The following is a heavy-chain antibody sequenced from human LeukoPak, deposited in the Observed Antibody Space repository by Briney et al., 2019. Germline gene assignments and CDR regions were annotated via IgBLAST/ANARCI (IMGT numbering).Heavy chain of an antibody. CDR1: GFTLSSYG. CDR2: ISSNGKNK. Sequence: PGGSLRLSWAASGFTLSSYGIHWVRQAQGKWRGWVALISSNGKNKDYADSVKGRFTISRDNSKNTLYLQMNSLRAEDTAVYYCARPMYYYDSSGSLAVWGQGTTVTVTS. CDR3: ARPMYYYDSSGSLAV. J-gene: IGHJ6*02. V-gene: IGHV3-30*03. D-gene: IGHD3-22*01.